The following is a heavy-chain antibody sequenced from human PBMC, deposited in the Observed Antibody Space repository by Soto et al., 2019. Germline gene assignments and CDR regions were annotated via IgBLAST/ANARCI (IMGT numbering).Heavy chain of an antibody. CDR3: AKAKNDYNWDNRPPFDY. CDR1: GFTLMNYA. V-gene: IGHV3-23*01. D-gene: IGHD1-20*01. CDR2: ISANDVGT. J-gene: IGHJ4*02. Sequence: GGSLNLSSEASGFTLMNYAMTWVRQAPGKGLEWVSLISANDVGTYYAESVKTRFTISTDQSRNTVYLQMDSLRADDTAIYYCAKAKNDYNWDNRPPFDYWGQGTLVTVSS.